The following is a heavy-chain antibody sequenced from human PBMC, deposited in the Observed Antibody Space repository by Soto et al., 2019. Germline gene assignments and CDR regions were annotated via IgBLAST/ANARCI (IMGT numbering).Heavy chain of an antibody. CDR1: GFTFNSYS. Sequence: GGSLRLSCAASGFTFNSYSMNWVRQAPGKGLEWVSYISSSSTTKYYTDSVKGRFTISRDNAKNSLYLQMNSLRAEDTAVYYCARATYGSGIWFDPWGQGTLVTVSS. J-gene: IGHJ5*02. CDR3: ARATYGSGIWFDP. D-gene: IGHD3-10*01. V-gene: IGHV3-48*04. CDR2: ISSSSTTK.